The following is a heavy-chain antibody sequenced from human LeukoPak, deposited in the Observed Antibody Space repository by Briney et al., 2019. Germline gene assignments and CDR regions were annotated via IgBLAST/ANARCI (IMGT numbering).Heavy chain of an antibody. CDR1: GFTFSSYA. CDR2: ISASAGST. CDR3: AKDSPLGSWYGLIDY. J-gene: IGHJ4*02. D-gene: IGHD6-13*01. Sequence: GGSLRLSCVASGFTFSSYAMSWVRQASGKGLEWVSVISASAGSTYYADSVKGRFTISRDNSKNTLYLQMNSLRAEDTAVYYCAKDSPLGSWYGLIDYWGQGTLVTVSS. V-gene: IGHV3-23*01.